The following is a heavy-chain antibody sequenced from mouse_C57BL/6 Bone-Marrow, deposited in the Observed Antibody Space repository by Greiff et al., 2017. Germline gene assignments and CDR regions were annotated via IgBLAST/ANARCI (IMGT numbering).Heavy chain of an antibody. D-gene: IGHD1-1*01. CDR2: IDPSDSYT. Sequence: QVQLQQPGAELVVPGASVKLSCKASGYTFTSYWMHWVKQRPGQGLEWIGEIDPSDSYTNYNQKFKGKSTLTVDKSSSTAYMQLSSLTSEDSAVYYCALPYFDYWGQGTTLTVSS. CDR3: ALPYFDY. J-gene: IGHJ2*01. CDR1: GYTFTSYW. V-gene: IGHV1-69*01.